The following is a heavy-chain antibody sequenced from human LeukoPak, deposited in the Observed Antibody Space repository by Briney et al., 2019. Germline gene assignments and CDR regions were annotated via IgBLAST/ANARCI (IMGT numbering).Heavy chain of an antibody. J-gene: IGHJ6*02. CDR2: ISAYNGNT. D-gene: IGHD3-3*02. Sequence: ASVTVSCKASGYTFISYGITWVRQAPGQGLEWMGWISAYNGNTNYAQKLQGRVTMTTDTSTSTAYMELRSLRSDDTAVYYCARDVSARYYYYGMDVWGQGTTVTVS. CDR1: GYTFISYG. V-gene: IGHV1-18*01. CDR3: ARDVSARYYYYGMDV.